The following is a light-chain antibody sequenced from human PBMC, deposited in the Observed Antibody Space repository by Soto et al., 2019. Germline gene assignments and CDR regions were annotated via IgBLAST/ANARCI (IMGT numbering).Light chain of an antibody. CDR3: QRYNNWPLT. Sequence: EIVLTQSPATLSLSPGERATLSCRASQSVGSYLGWYQHKPGQAPRLLIYDASNRATGVPARFSGSRSGTEFTLTINSLQSEDFAVYYCQRYNNWPLTFGGGTKVESK. CDR2: DAS. CDR1: QSVGSY. J-gene: IGKJ4*01. V-gene: IGKV3-11*01.